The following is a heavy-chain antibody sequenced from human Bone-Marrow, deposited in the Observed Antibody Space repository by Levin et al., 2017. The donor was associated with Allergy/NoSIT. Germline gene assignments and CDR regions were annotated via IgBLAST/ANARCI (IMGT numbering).Heavy chain of an antibody. Sequence: ESLKISCTVSGGSISSGLYWGWIRQPPGEGLEWIASVYRTGSTYYNWSLKSRVTISVDTSKNQISLRLRSVTAADTAVYYCARDKGYDSSGYYWFDPWGQGTLVTVSS. J-gene: IGHJ5*02. CDR1: GGSISSGLY. V-gene: IGHV4-38-2*02. CDR3: ARDKGYDSSGYYWFDP. CDR2: VYRTGST. D-gene: IGHD3-22*01.